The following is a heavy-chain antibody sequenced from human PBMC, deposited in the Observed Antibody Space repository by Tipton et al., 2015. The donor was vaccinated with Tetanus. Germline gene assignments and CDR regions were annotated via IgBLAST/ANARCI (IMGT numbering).Heavy chain of an antibody. V-gene: IGHV4-61*08. J-gene: IGHJ3*01. CDR3: ARRSYCSSSRCFDAFDL. CDR1: GGSLRSGDHC. CDR2: IFHSGST. Sequence: GLVKPSETLSLTCTVSGGSLRSGDHCWSWIRQPPGKGLEWIAYIFHSGSTNYSPSLKSRVAISMDTSKNQISLKLSSVTAADTAVYYCARRSYCSSSRCFDAFDLWGQGTMVTVSS. D-gene: IGHD2-2*01.